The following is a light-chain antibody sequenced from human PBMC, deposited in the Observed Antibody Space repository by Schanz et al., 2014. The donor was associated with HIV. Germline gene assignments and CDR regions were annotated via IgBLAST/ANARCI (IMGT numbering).Light chain of an antibody. J-gene: IGLJ1*01. CDR2: EVS. CDR3: CSYTTTSTYV. Sequence: QSALTQPPSASGSPGQSVAISCTGASSDVGGYNRVSWFQQSPGTAPKLMIYEVSDRPSGVPVRFSGSKSGNTASLTVSGLQADDEADYYCCSYTTTSTYVFGAGTKLTVL. V-gene: IGLV2-18*02. CDR1: SSDVGGYNR.